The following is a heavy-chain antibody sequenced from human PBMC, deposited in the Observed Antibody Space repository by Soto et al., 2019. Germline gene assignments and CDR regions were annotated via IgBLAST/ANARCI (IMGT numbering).Heavy chain of an antibody. CDR1: GGSINYSY. Sequence: KPSETLSLTCTVSGGSINYSYWTWIRQPPGKGLEWIGYISYTGSANYNASLKSRLTISVDTSKNEFSLRLSSVTAADTAVYFCARSVAVPGAHIDHWGQGTQVTVSS. D-gene: IGHD6-19*01. CDR2: ISYTGSA. J-gene: IGHJ4*02. CDR3: ARSVAVPGAHIDH. V-gene: IGHV4-59*01.